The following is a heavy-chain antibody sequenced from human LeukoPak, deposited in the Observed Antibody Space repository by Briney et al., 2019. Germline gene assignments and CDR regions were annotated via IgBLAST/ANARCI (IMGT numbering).Heavy chain of an antibody. Sequence: GGSQRLSCAASGFTFSNYAMTWVRQAPGKGLEWVSAISASGTSTYYADSVKGRFTISRDNSKNTLYLQMSSLRAEDTAVYFCAKGNFLLRNGMDVWGQGTTVTVSS. V-gene: IGHV3-23*01. CDR1: GFTFSNYA. CDR2: ISASGTST. CDR3: AKGNFLLRNGMDV. D-gene: IGHD2-15*01. J-gene: IGHJ6*02.